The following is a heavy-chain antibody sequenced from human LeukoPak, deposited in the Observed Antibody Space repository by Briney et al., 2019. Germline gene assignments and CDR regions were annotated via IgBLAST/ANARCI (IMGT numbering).Heavy chain of an antibody. CDR2: IKQGGSEK. CDR1: GFTFSSYW. J-gene: IGHJ4*02. D-gene: IGHD4-17*01. Sequence: PGGSLRLSCAASGFTFSSYWMSWVRQAPGKGLEWVANIKQGGSEKYYVDSVKGRFTISRDNAKNSLYLQMHSLRAEDTAVYYCARDIATVTTSDWGQGTLVTVSS. CDR3: ARDIATVTTSD. V-gene: IGHV3-7*01.